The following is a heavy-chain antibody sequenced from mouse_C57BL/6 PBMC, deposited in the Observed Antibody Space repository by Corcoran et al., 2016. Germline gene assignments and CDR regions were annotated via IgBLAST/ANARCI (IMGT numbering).Heavy chain of an antibody. Sequence: EVQLQQSGPVLVKPGASVKMSCKAAGYTFTDYYMNWVKQSHGKSLEWIGVINPYNGGTSYNQKFKGKATLTVDKSSSTAYMELNSLTSEDSAVYYCARNIDGSSPYYFDYWGQGTTLTVSS. CDR1: GYTFTDYY. J-gene: IGHJ2*01. V-gene: IGHV1-19*01. CDR3: ARNIDGSSPYYFDY. CDR2: INPYNGGT. D-gene: IGHD1-1*01.